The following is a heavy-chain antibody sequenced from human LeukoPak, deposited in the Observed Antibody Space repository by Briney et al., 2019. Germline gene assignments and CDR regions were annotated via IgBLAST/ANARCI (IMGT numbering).Heavy chain of an antibody. Sequence: SETLSLTCTVSGGSISSYYWSWIRQPPGKGLEWIGYIHYSGSTSYNPSLKSRVTISVDTSKNQFSLKLSSVTAADTAVYYCARDMTHTAFDIWGQGTMVTVSS. CDR3: ARDMTHTAFDI. J-gene: IGHJ3*02. CDR1: GGSISSYY. CDR2: IHYSGST. D-gene: IGHD3-16*01. V-gene: IGHV4-59*01.